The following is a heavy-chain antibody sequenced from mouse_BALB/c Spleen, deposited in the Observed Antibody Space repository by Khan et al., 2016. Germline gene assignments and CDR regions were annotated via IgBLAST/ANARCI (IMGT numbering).Heavy chain of an antibody. CDR3: ARKNYGRSWYFDV. Sequence: EVQLQESGPGLVKPSQSLSLTCSVTGYSITSGYYWNWIRQFPGNKLEWMGYISYDGSNNYNPSLKNRISITRDTSKNQFFLKLNSVTTEDTATYDCARKNYGRSWYFDVWGAGTTVTVSS. D-gene: IGHD1-1*01. V-gene: IGHV3-6*02. CDR2: ISYDGSN. J-gene: IGHJ1*01. CDR1: GYSITSGYY.